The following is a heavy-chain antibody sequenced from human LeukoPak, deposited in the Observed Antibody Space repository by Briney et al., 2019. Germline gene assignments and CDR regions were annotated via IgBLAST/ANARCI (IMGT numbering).Heavy chain of an antibody. Sequence: PSETLSLTCAVYGGSFSGYYWSWIRQPPGKGLEWIGEINHSGSTNYNPPLKSRVTISVDTSKNQFSLKLSSVTAADAAVYYCAGRRGSSWYYFRWFDPWGQGTLVTVSS. CDR1: GGSFSGYY. D-gene: IGHD6-13*01. J-gene: IGHJ5*02. V-gene: IGHV4-34*01. CDR3: AGRRGSSWYYFRWFDP. CDR2: INHSGST.